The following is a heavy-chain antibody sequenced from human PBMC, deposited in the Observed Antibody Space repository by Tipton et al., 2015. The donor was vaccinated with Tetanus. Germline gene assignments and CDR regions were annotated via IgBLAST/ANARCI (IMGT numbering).Heavy chain of an antibody. V-gene: IGHV3-33*01. CDR3: ARDPAAGPTFNAFDI. CDR2: IWYDGSNK. Sequence: SLRLSCAASGFTFSSYGMHWVRQAPGKGLEWVAVIWYDGSNKYYADSVKGRFTISRDNSKNTLYLQMNSLRAEDTAVYYCARDPAAGPTFNAFDIWGQGTMVTVSS. D-gene: IGHD6-19*01. CDR1: GFTFSSYG. J-gene: IGHJ3*02.